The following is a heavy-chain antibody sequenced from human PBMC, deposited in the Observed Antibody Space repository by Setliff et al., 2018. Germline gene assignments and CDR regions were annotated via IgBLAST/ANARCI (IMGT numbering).Heavy chain of an antibody. J-gene: IGHJ6*03. CDR1: GDSINTPTYH. CDR2: IYYTGIT. D-gene: IGHD3-10*01. V-gene: IGHV4-39*02. CDR3: ARAYYYASGNSHNYYMDV. Sequence: PSETLSLTCTVSGDSINTPTYHWGWVRQPPGKGLEWIGLIYYTGITYYNPSLKSRVTISEDMSENQISLKLTSVSAADTAVYYCARAYYYASGNSHNYYMDVWGKGTAVT.